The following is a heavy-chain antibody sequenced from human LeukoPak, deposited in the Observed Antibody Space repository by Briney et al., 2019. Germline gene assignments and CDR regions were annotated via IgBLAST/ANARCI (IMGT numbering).Heavy chain of an antibody. J-gene: IGHJ4*02. D-gene: IGHD7-27*01. CDR2: YASGTT. CDR3: ATGDHSFDN. V-gene: IGHV4-4*07. CDR1: GARLTIYY. Sequence: SETLSLTCSVPGARLTIYYWNWIRQPPGKGLEWIGRYASGTTTHNPSLKSQFTMSIDTSKNQVSLKLTSVTAADTAVYYCATGDHSFDNWGQGTLVTVTP.